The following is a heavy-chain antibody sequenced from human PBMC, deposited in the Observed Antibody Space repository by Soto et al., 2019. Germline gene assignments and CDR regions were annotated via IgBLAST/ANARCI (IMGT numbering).Heavy chain of an antibody. V-gene: IGHV4-39*07. J-gene: IGHJ4*02. D-gene: IGHD5-18*01. CDR2: IYYSGST. CDR1: GGSISSSSYY. CDR3: ASGNTQHYFDY. Sequence: SETRSLTCTVSGGSISSSSYYWGWIRQPPGKGLEWIGSIYYSGSTNYNPSLESRVTISVDPSKNQFSLILNSVTAADTAVYYCASGNTQHYFDYWGQGALVTVSS.